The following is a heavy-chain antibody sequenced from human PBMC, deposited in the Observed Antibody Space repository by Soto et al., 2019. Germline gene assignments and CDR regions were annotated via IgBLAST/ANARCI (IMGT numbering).Heavy chain of an antibody. V-gene: IGHV1-46*01. CDR2: INPSGGST. J-gene: IGHJ4*02. CDR1: GYTFTSYY. CDR3: ARGGGSRYSSSFG. D-gene: IGHD6-6*01. Sequence: ASVKVSCKASGYTFTSYYMHWVRQAPGQGLEWMGIINPSGGSTSYAQKFQGRVTMTRNTSTSTVYKELSSLRSEDTAVYYCARGGGSRYSSSFGWGQGTLVTI.